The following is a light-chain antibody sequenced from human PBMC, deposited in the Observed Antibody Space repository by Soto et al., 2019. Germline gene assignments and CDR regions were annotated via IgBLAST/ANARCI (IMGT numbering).Light chain of an antibody. CDR1: SSDVGGYNY. CDR2: DVS. CDR3: SLYTSSSTLYV. V-gene: IGLV2-14*01. Sequence: QSALTQPASVSGSPGQSITISCTGTSSDVGGYNYVSWYQQHPDKAPKLMIYDVSNRPSGVSNRFSGSKSGNTASLTISGLQAEDEADYYCSLYTSSSTLYVFGTGTKLTVL. J-gene: IGLJ1*01.